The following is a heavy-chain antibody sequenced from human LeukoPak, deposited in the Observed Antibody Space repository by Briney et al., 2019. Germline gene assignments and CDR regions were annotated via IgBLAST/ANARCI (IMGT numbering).Heavy chain of an antibody. V-gene: IGHV4-4*02. Sequence: SGTLSLTCAVSGGSISSSNWWSWVRPPPGKGLECIVEIYHSGGTNYNPSLKSRVTIAVDKSKNQFSLKLSSVTAADPAVYYCVSLGCDGYSSGWSPCGDYWGQGTLVTVCS. D-gene: IGHD6-19*01. J-gene: IGHJ4*02. CDR2: IYHSGGT. CDR3: VSLGCDGYSSGWSPCGDY. CDR1: GGSISSSNW.